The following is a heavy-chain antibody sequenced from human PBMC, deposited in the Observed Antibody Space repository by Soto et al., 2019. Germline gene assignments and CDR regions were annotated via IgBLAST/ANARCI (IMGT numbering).Heavy chain of an antibody. V-gene: IGHV4-4*07. CDR2: IYSSGIT. CDR1: GGSISSYY. J-gene: IGHJ4*02. Sequence: SETLSLACTVSGGSISSYYWNWIRQPAGRGLEWIGRIYSSGITNYNPSLKSRVTMSVDTSNNHISLKLRSVTAADTAVYYCARGGVATTFDYWGQGIVVTVSS. CDR3: ARGGVATTFDY. D-gene: IGHD5-12*01.